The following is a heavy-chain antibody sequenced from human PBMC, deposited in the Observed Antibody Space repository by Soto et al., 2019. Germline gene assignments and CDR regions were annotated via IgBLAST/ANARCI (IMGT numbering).Heavy chain of an antibody. J-gene: IGHJ4*02. CDR2: IYSGGST. CDR3: AAQSAQTTVVIDY. Sequence: GGSPRLSCAASGFTVSSNYMSWVRQAPGKGLEWVSVIYSGGSTYYADSVKGRFTISRDNSKNTLYLQMNSLRAEDTAVYYCAAQSAQTTVVIDYWGQGTLVTVSS. V-gene: IGHV3-66*01. CDR1: GFTVSSNY. D-gene: IGHD4-17*01.